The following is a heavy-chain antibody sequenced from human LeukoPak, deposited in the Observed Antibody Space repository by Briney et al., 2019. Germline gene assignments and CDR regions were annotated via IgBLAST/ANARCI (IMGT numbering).Heavy chain of an antibody. D-gene: IGHD4-11*01. V-gene: IGHV1-46*01. CDR1: GYTFTSYN. Sequence: ASVKVSCKASGYTFTSYNIHWVRQAPGQGLEWVGRIDPRGGSIHYAQNFQGRVTMTRDTSTNTVYMELSSLRSEDTAVYYCARWTTTYLDYWGQGTLVTVSS. J-gene: IGHJ4*02. CDR3: ARWTTTYLDY. CDR2: IDPRGGSI.